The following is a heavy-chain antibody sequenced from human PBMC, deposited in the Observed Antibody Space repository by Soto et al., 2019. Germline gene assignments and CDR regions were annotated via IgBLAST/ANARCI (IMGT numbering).Heavy chain of an antibody. J-gene: IGHJ1*01. CDR3: ARFDCGGDCYRRRVRREYLQH. D-gene: IGHD2-21*01. V-gene: IGHV4-34*01. Sequence: PSETLSLTCAVYGGSFSGYYWSWIRQPPGKGLEWIGEINHSGSTNYNPSLKSRVTISVDTSKNQFSLKLSSVTAADTAVYYCARFDCGGDCYRRRVRREYLQHWGQGTLVTVSS. CDR2: INHSGST. CDR1: GGSFSGYY.